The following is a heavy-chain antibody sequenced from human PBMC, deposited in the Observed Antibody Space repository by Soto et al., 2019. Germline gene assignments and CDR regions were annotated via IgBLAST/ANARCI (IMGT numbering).Heavy chain of an antibody. CDR1: GYTFTSYG. V-gene: IGHV1-18*01. CDR3: AGVSPSSRAAEP. D-gene: IGHD6-13*01. CDR2: ISAYNGNT. Sequence: QVQLVQSGAEVKKPGASVRVSCKASGYTFTSYGISWVRQAPGQGLEWMGWISAYNGNTNYAQSLQGRVTMTTDTSATTAYMELRGLKSGDTAVYYCAGVSPSSRAAEPWGQGTLVTVS. J-gene: IGHJ4*02.